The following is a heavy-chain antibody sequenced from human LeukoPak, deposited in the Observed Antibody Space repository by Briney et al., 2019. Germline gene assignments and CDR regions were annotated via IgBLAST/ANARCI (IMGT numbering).Heavy chain of an antibody. CDR1: GYTFTSYG. D-gene: IGHD2-21*02. Sequence: ASVKVSCKASGYTFTSYGISWVRQAPGQGLEWMGWISAYNGNTNYAQKFQGRVTMTRDTSTSTVYMELSSLRSEDTAVYYCARDQGGVTRGAFDIWGQGTMVTVSS. V-gene: IGHV1-18*01. J-gene: IGHJ3*02. CDR2: ISAYNGNT. CDR3: ARDQGGVTRGAFDI.